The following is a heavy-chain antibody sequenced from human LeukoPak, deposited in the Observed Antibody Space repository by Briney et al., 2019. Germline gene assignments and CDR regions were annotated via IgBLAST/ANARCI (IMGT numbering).Heavy chain of an antibody. J-gene: IGHJ2*01. CDR3: ARAMTSDWYFDL. Sequence: LRLSCAASGFTVSSNYMSWIRQPPGKGLEWIGYIYYSGSTYYNPSLKSRVTISVDTSKNQFSLKLSSVTAADTAVYYCARAMTSDWYFDLWGRGTLVTVSS. CDR2: IYYSGST. CDR1: GFTVSSNY. V-gene: IGHV4-30-4*08.